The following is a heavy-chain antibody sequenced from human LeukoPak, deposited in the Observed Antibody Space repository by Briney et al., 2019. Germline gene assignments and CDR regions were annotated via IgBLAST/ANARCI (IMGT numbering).Heavy chain of an antibody. D-gene: IGHD4-11*01. V-gene: IGHV3-23*01. CDR2: ISGSGGST. J-gene: IGHJ4*02. Sequence: GGSLRLSCAASGFTFSSYAVSWVRQAPGKGLEWVSAISGSGGSTYYADSVKGRFTISRDNSKNTLYLQMNSLRAEDTAVYYCACTAATTVVGRYYFDYWGQGTLVTVSS. CDR1: GFTFSSYA. CDR3: ACTAATTVVGRYYFDY.